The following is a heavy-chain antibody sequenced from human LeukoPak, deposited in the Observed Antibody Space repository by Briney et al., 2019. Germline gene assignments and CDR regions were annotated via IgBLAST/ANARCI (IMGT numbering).Heavy chain of an antibody. CDR2: ISAYNGNT. D-gene: IGHD3-3*01. CDR3: ARSHYDFWSGYHDAFDI. Sequence: APVKVSCRASGYTFTSYGISWVRQAPGQGLEWMGWISAYNGNTNYAQKLQGRVTMTTDTSTSTAYMELRSLRSDDTAVYYCARSHYDFWSGYHDAFDIWGQGTMVTVSS. J-gene: IGHJ3*02. V-gene: IGHV1-18*01. CDR1: GYTFTSYG.